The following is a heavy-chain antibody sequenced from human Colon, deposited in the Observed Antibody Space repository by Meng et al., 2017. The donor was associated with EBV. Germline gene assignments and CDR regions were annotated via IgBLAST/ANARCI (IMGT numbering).Heavy chain of an antibody. D-gene: IGHD5-18*01. Sequence: QVQLQESGPGLVKPSQTLSLTCGVSGGSISSSGYSWSWIRQPPGKGLEWIGYSYYSGSTYYNPFLKSRVTISVDTSNNQFSLKLKSVTAADTAVYYCVRYSYGFDYWGQGTLVTVAS. CDR3: VRYSYGFDY. CDR2: SYYSGST. J-gene: IGHJ4*02. V-gene: IGHV4-30-4*01. CDR1: GGSISSSGYS.